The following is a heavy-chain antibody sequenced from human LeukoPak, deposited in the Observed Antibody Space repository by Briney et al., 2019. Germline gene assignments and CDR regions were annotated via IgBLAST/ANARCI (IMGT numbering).Heavy chain of an antibody. J-gene: IGHJ4*02. V-gene: IGHV4-30-4*07. CDR1: GGSISSGGYS. Sequence: SGTLSLTCAVSGGSISSGGYSWSWIRQPPGKGLEWIGYISSTGSTYYNPSLKSRLSISLDTSKNQFSLKLSSVTAADTAVYYCARVLFRYYFDYWGQGTLVTVSS. CDR2: ISSTGST. CDR3: ARVLFRYYFDY.